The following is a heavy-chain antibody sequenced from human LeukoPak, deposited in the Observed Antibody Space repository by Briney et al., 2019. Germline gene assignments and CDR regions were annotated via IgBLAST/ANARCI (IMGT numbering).Heavy chain of an antibody. V-gene: IGHV3-7*01. D-gene: IGHD6-13*01. Sequence: PGGSLRLSCAACGFIFSTSWMSWVRQAPGKGLEWVAHIKQDGSEKYYVDSVKGRFTISRDNAKNSLYLQMNSLRADDTAVYYCARASIVAAGDYWGQGTLVTVSS. CDR1: GFIFSTSW. CDR3: ARASIVAAGDY. CDR2: IKQDGSEK. J-gene: IGHJ4*02.